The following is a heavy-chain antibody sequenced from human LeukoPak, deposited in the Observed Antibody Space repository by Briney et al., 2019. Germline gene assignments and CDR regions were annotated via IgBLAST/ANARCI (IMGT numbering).Heavy chain of an antibody. CDR3: ARGWRGDHFDY. D-gene: IGHD3-10*01. CDR1: GGSISIYY. CDR2: INTSGNS. V-gene: IGHV4-4*07. J-gene: IGHJ4*02. Sequence: PSETRSLTCTVSGGSISIYYWSWIRQPAGKGLEWIGRINTSGNSNYNPSLRSRVTMSADTSKHQFSLKLTSVTAADTAVYYCARGWRGDHFDYWGQGTLVTVSS.